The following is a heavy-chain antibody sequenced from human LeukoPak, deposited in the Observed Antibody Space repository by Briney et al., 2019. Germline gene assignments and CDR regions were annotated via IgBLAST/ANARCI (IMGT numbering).Heavy chain of an antibody. J-gene: IGHJ6*04. CDR3: AELGITMIGGV. Sequence: GGSLRLSCAASGFTFSSYAMYWVRQAPGKGLEWVAVISYDGSNKYYADSVKGRFTISRDNSKNTLYLQMNSLRAEDTAVYYCAELGITMIGGVWGKGTTVTISS. V-gene: IGHV3-30*04. CDR2: ISYDGSNK. D-gene: IGHD3-10*02. CDR1: GFTFSSYA.